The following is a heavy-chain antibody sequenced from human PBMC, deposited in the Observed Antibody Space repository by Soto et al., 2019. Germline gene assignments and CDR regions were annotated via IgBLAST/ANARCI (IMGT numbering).Heavy chain of an antibody. CDR1: GGSISSGDYY. CDR2: IYYSGST. Sequence: SETLSLTCTVSGGSISSGDYYWSWIRQPPGKGLEWIGYIYYSGSTYYNPSLKSRVTISVDTSKNQFSLKLSSVTAADTAVYYCARNSGYSYGYDYWGQGTLVTVSS. J-gene: IGHJ4*02. CDR3: ARNSGYSYGYDY. V-gene: IGHV4-30-4*01. D-gene: IGHD5-18*01.